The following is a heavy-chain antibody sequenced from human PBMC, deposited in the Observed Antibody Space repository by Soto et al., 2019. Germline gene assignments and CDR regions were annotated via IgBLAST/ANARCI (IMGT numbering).Heavy chain of an antibody. Sequence: PGGSLRLSCAASGFTFSSYAMSWVRQAPGKGLEWVSAISGSGGSTYYADSVKGRFIISRDNAKNSLYLQMNSLRAEDTALYYCARDFAPHYDILTGYYNIRAFEIWGQGTMVTVSS. CDR2: ISGSGGST. D-gene: IGHD3-9*01. CDR1: GFTFSSYA. V-gene: IGHV3-23*01. CDR3: ARDFAPHYDILTGYYNIRAFEI. J-gene: IGHJ3*02.